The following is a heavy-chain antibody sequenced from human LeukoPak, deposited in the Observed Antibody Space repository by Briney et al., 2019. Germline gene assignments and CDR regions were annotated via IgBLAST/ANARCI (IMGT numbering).Heavy chain of an antibody. CDR3: ARELAARLDY. CDR2: ISYDGSNK. V-gene: IGHV3-30*04. D-gene: IGHD6-6*01. CDR1: GFTFSSYA. Sequence: PGRSLRLSCAASGFTFSSYAMHWVRQAPGKGLEWVAVISYDGSNKYYADSVKGRFTISRDNSKNTLYLQMNSLRAEDTAVYYCARELAARLDYWGQGTLVTVSS. J-gene: IGHJ4*02.